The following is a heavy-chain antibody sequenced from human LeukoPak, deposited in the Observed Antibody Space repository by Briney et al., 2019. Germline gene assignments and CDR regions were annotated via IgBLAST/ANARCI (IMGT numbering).Heavy chain of an antibody. J-gene: IGHJ4*02. CDR2: ISSSSSYI. CDR1: GFTFSSYS. V-gene: IGHV3-21*01. CDR3: ASLGYCSGGSCYARRDY. Sequence: PGGSLRLSCAASGFTFSSYSMNWVRQAPGKGLEWVSSISSSSSYIYYADSVKGRFTISRDNAKNSLYLQMNSLRAEDTAVYYCASLGYCSGGSCYARRDYWGQGTLVTVSS. D-gene: IGHD2-15*01.